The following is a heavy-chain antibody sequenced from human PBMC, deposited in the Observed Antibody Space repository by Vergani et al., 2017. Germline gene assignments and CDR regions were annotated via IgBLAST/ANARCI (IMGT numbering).Heavy chain of an antibody. CDR3: ARDHRDYNNYPGTFDI. Sequence: QVQLVESGGGVVQPGGSLRLSCAASGFTFNSYGMHWVRQAPGKGLEWVASIRSDESRRYYGDSMEGPFTISRDNSKNTLYLQMKSLRPEDTAVYYCARDHRDYNNYPGTFDIWGQGSMVTVSS. J-gene: IGHJ3*02. D-gene: IGHD5-24*01. CDR2: IRSDESRR. CDR1: GFTFNSYG. V-gene: IGHV3-30*02.